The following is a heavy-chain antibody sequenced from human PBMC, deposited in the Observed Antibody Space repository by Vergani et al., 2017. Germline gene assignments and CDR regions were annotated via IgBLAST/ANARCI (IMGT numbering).Heavy chain of an antibody. J-gene: IGHJ3*02. D-gene: IGHD4/OR15-4a*01. V-gene: IGHV4-31*03. CDR1: GGSISSGGYY. CDR3: AGGVLRDNENDAFDI. CDR2: IYYSGST. Sequence: QVQLQESGPGLVKPSQTLSLTCTVSGGSISSGGYYWSWIRQHPGKGLEWIGYIYYSGSTYYNPSLKSRVTISVDTSKNQFSLKLSSVTAADTAVYYCAGGVLRDNENDAFDIWGQGTMVTVSS.